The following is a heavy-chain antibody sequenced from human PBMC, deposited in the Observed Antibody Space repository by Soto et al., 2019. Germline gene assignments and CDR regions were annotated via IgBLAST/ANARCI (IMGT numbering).Heavy chain of an antibody. Sequence: SVKVSCKASGGTFSSYAISWVRQAPGQGLEWIGGIIPIFGTADYAQKFEGRVTITADESTSTAYMELSSVRSEDRAVCYGAGARYRSTWNYPGGNYYYYGMDFWGQGTTVTVSS. CDR3: AGARYRSTWNYPGGNYYYYGMDF. CDR2: IIPIFGTA. V-gene: IGHV1-69*13. CDR1: GGTFSSYA. J-gene: IGHJ6*02. D-gene: IGHD6-13*01.